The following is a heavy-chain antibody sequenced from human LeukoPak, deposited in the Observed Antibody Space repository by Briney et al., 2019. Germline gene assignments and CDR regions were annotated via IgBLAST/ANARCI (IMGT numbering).Heavy chain of an antibody. CDR2: INPNSGGT. Sequence: ASVKVSCKASGYTFTGYYMHWVRQAPGQGLEWMGWINPNSGGTNYAQKLQGRVTMTTDTSTSTAYMELRSLRSDDTAVYYCARERDPGTRGPLYFDYWGQGTLVTVSS. CDR1: GYTFTGYY. D-gene: IGHD2-2*01. CDR3: ARERDPGTRGPLYFDY. J-gene: IGHJ4*02. V-gene: IGHV1-2*02.